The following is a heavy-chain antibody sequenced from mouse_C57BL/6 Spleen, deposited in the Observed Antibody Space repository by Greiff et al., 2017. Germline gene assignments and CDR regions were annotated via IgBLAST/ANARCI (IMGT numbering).Heavy chain of an antibody. D-gene: IGHD1-1*01. CDR3: ARRDYGSSSYWYFDV. J-gene: IGHJ1*03. V-gene: IGHV1-85*01. CDR1: GYTFTSYD. CDR2: IYPRDGST. Sequence: QVQLKESGPELVKPGASVKLSCKASGYTFTSYDINWVKQRPGQGLEWIGWIYPRDGSTKYNEKFKGKATLTVDTSSSTAYMELNSLTSEDSAVYFCARRDYGSSSYWYFDVWGTGTTVTVSS.